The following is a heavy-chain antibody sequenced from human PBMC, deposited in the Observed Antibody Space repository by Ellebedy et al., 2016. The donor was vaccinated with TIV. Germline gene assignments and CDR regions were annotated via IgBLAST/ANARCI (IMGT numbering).Heavy chain of an antibody. J-gene: IGHJ3*02. V-gene: IGHV3-48*03. CDR1: GFTFSSYE. CDR3: ARDYDYVWGSYRYTGLIKAFDI. CDR2: ISSSGSTI. D-gene: IGHD3-16*02. Sequence: PGGSLRLSCAASGFTFSSYEMNWVRQAPGKGLEWVSYISSSGSTIYYADSVKGRFTISRDNAKNSLYLQMNSLRAEDTAVYYCARDYDYVWGSYRYTGLIKAFDIWGQGTMVTVSS.